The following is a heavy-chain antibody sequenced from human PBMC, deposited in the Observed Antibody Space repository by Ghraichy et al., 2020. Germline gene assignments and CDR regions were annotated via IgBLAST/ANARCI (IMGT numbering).Heavy chain of an antibody. V-gene: IGHV4-34*01. D-gene: IGHD3-10*01. J-gene: IGHJ6*03. Sequence: SETLSLTCAVYGGSFSGYSWSWIRQPPGKGLEWIGEINHSGSTNYNPSLKSRVTISVDTSKNQFSLKLSSVTAADTAVYYCARGQNTMVQGVIRLSGPLPHYYMDVWGKGTTVTVSS. CDR3: ARGQNTMVQGVIRLSGPLPHYYMDV. CDR2: INHSGST. CDR1: GGSFSGYS.